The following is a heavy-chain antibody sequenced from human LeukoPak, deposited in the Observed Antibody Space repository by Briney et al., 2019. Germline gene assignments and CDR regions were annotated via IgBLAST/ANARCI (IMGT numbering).Heavy chain of an antibody. D-gene: IGHD1-26*01. CDR2: IYYSGST. V-gene: IGHV4-61*01. Sequence: SETLSLTCTVSGGSISSSSYYWGWIRQPPGKGLEWIGYIYYSGSTNYNPSLKSRVTISVDTSKNQFSLKLSSVTAADTAVYYCAREPWGVGATHFDYWGQGTLVTVSS. CDR1: GGSISSSSYY. J-gene: IGHJ4*02. CDR3: AREPWGVGATHFDY.